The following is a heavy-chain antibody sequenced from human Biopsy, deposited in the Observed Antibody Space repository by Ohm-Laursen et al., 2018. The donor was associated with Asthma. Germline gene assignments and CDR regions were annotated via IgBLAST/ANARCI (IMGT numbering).Heavy chain of an antibody. CDR2: IAWDGINS. CDR1: GFTFSTYG. CDR3: ARAGESDLVGGLDV. J-gene: IGHJ6*02. V-gene: IGHV3-30*03. D-gene: IGHD2-21*01. Sequence: RSLRLSCADSGFTFSTYGMHWVRQAPGKGLEWVAYIAWDGINSYYADSVKGRFTISRDNSRNTLYLQKNSLRADDTAVYYCARAGESDLVGGLDVWGQGTTVIVS.